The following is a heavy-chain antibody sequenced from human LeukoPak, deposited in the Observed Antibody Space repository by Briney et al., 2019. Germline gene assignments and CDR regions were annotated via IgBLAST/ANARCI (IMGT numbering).Heavy chain of an antibody. CDR3: ARVGGYSSGPEPSFDY. D-gene: IGHD6-19*01. Sequence: SETLSLTCTVSGGSISSYYWSWIRQPPGKGPEWIGYIYYSGSTNYNPSLKSRVTISVDTSKNQFSLKLSSVTAADTAVYYCARVGGYSSGPEPSFDYWGQGTLVTVSS. CDR1: GGSISSYY. CDR2: IYYSGST. V-gene: IGHV4-59*01. J-gene: IGHJ4*02.